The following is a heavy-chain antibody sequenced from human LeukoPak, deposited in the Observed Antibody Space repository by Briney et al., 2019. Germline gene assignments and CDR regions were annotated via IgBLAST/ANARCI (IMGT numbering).Heavy chain of an antibody. D-gene: IGHD3-16*02. CDR2: IIPIFGTA. V-gene: IGHV1-69*13. Sequence: SVKVSCKASGGTFSSYAISWVRQAPGQGLEWMGGIIPIFGTANYAQKFQGRVTITADESTSTAYMELSSLRSEDTAVYYCARGVWGSYRDDYYYYGMDVWGQGTTVTVS. CDR1: GGTFSSYA. J-gene: IGHJ6*02. CDR3: ARGVWGSYRDDYYYYGMDV.